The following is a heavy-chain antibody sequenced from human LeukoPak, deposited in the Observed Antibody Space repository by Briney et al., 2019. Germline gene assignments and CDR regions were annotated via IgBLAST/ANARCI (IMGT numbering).Heavy chain of an antibody. CDR1: GGSISSNNYY. V-gene: IGHV4-39*01. J-gene: IGHJ4*02. CDR2: IYYSGGT. CDR3: ARHQRVTIFGVVIQPLDY. Sequence: PSETLSLTCTVSGGSISSNNYYWVWIRQPPGKGLEWIGSIYYSGGTYHNPSLKSRITISVDTSKNQFSLKLTSVTAADTAVYYCARHQRVTIFGVVIQPLDYWGQGTLVTVSS. D-gene: IGHD3-3*01.